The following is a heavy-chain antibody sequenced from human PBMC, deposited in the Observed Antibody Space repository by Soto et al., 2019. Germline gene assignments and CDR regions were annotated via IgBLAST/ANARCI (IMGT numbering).Heavy chain of an antibody. CDR2: ISGSTGTT. V-gene: IGHV3-23*01. CDR3: AKVIVLGASTLEY. Sequence: EQVLESGGGLVQPGGSLRLSCEASGFRFNHYAMAWVRQTPVKGLEWVSVISGSTGTTYYADSVKGRFTISRDNSKNTVYLQMNCLRVEDSALYSCAKVIVLGASTLEYWGPGTRVTVSS. CDR1: GFRFNHYA. J-gene: IGHJ4*02. D-gene: IGHD6-6*01.